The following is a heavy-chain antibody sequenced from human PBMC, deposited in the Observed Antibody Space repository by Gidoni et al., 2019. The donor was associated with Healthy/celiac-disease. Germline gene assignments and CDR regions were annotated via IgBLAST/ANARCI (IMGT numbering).Heavy chain of an antibody. Sequence: EVQLLGSGGGLVQPGGSLRLSCASSGFTFSSSAMSWVRQAPGKGLEWVSAISGSGGSTYYADSVKGRFTISRDNSKNTLYLQMNSLRAEDTAVYYCAKVGDYYDSSGYSGAFDIWGQGTMVTVSS. V-gene: IGHV3-23*01. CDR2: ISGSGGST. CDR1: GFTFSSSA. D-gene: IGHD3-22*01. J-gene: IGHJ3*02. CDR3: AKVGDYYDSSGYSGAFDI.